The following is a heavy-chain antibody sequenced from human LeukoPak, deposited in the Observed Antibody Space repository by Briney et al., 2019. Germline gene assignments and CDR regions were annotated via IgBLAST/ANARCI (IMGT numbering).Heavy chain of an antibody. Sequence: GRSLRLSCAASGFTFSSYGTHWVRQAPGKGLEWVAVVSYDGNNKYYADSVKGRFTISRDNSKNTLYLQMNSLRAEDTAVYYCAKPYYYDSSGLDYWGQGTLVTVSS. J-gene: IGHJ4*02. V-gene: IGHV3-30*18. CDR1: GFTFSSYG. CDR3: AKPYYYDSSGLDY. D-gene: IGHD3-22*01. CDR2: VSYDGNNK.